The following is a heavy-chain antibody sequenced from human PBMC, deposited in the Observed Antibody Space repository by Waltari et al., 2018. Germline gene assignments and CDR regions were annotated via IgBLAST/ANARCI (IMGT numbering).Heavy chain of an antibody. CDR2: IWYDGSNK. D-gene: IGHD6-6*01. CDR3: AKNSIRSIAARPDY. V-gene: IGHV3-33*06. Sequence: QVQLVESGGGVVQPGRSLRLSCAASGFTFSSYGMHWVRQAPGKGLDWVAVIWYDGSNKYYADSVKGRFTISRDNSKNTLYLQMNSLRAEDTAVYYCAKNSIRSIAARPDYWGQGTLVTVSS. CDR1: GFTFSSYG. J-gene: IGHJ4*02.